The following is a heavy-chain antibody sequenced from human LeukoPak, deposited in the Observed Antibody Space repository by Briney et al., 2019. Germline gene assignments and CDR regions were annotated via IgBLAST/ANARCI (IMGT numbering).Heavy chain of an antibody. Sequence: GGSLRLSCAASGFNFNSYTMNWVRQAPGKGLQWVANILASGSPTYYADSVKGRFIISRDNSKNTVYLQMNSLRVEDTAIYYCAKDLRPDGVDNFDHWGQGILVAVSS. V-gene: IGHV3-23*01. CDR3: AKDLRPDGVDNFDH. D-gene: IGHD2-8*01. CDR2: ILASGSPT. CDR1: GFNFNSYT. J-gene: IGHJ4*02.